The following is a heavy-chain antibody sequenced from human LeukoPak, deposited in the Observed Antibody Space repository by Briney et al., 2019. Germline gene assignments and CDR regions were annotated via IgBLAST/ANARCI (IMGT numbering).Heavy chain of an antibody. J-gene: IGHJ5*02. V-gene: IGHV4-61*01. CDR3: AKRGGDLEDWFDP. CDR2: ISYSGST. D-gene: IGHD4-17*01. Sequence: PSQTLSLTCTVSGGSISSGSYYWSWIRQPPGKGLEWIGYISYSGSTNYNPSLKSRVTISIDTSKNQLSLRLTSVTAADTAVYYCAKRGGDLEDWFDPWGQGTLVTVSS. CDR1: GGSISSGSYY.